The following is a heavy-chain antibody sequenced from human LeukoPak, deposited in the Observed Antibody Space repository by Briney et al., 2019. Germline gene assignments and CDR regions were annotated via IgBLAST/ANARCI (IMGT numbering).Heavy chain of an antibody. J-gene: IGHJ4*02. CDR1: GGSISSYY. CDR2: IYYSGST. CDR3: ARLVRFSPDYFDY. V-gene: IGHV4-59*01. Sequence: PSETLSLTCTVSGGSISSYYWSWLRQPPGKGLEWIGYIYYSGSTNYNPSLKSRVTISVDTSKNQFSLNLSSVTAADTAVYYCARLVRFSPDYFDYWGQGTLVTVSS.